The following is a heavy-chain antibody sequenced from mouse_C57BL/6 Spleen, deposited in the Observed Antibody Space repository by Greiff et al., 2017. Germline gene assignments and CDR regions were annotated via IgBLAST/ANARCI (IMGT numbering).Heavy chain of an antibody. Sequence: VQLKESGAELVKPGASVKLSCKASGYTFTSYWMHWVKQRPGRGLEWIGRIDPNSGGTKYNEKFKSKATLTVDKPSSTAYMQLSSLTSEDSAVYYCARRDYYGSRGFDYWGQGTTLTVSS. D-gene: IGHD1-1*01. CDR3: ARRDYYGSRGFDY. V-gene: IGHV1-72*01. J-gene: IGHJ2*01. CDR1: GYTFTSYW. CDR2: IDPNSGGT.